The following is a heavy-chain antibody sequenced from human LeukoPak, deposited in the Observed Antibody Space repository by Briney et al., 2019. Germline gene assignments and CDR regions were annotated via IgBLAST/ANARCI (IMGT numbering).Heavy chain of an antibody. CDR2: IIPIFGTA. Sequence: SVKVSCKASGGTFSSYAISWVRQAPGQGLEWMGGIIPIFGTANYAQKFQGRATITADESTSTAYMELSSLRSEDTAVYYCASFNHGWYQSFDYWGQGTLVTVSS. CDR3: ASFNHGWYQSFDY. CDR1: GGTFSSYA. V-gene: IGHV1-69*13. J-gene: IGHJ4*02. D-gene: IGHD6-19*01.